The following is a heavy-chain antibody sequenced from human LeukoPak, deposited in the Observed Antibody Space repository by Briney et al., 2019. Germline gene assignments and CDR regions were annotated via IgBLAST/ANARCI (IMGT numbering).Heavy chain of an antibody. V-gene: IGHV4-34*01. CDR3: ARGGYCSSTSCYMAVWFDP. D-gene: IGHD2-2*02. Sequence: SETLSLTCAVYGGSFSGYYWSWIRQPPGKGLEWIGEINHSGSTNYNPSLKSRVTISVDTSKNQFSLKLSSVTAADTAVYYCARGGYCSSTSCYMAVWFDPWGQGTLSPSPQ. CDR2: INHSGST. J-gene: IGHJ5*02. CDR1: GGSFSGYY.